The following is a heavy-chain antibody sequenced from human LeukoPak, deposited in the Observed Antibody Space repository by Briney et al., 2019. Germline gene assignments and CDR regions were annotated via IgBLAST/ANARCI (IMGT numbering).Heavy chain of an antibody. CDR2: ISSSGSTI. V-gene: IGHV3-48*04. D-gene: IGHD2-2*01. CDR1: GFTFRSNW. Sequence: RGSLRLSCAATGFTFRSNWMHWVRQAPGKGLEWVSYISSSGSTIYYADSVKGRFTISRDNAKNSLYLQMNSLRAEDTAVYYCARDYCSSTSCYGINWFDPWGQGTLVTVSS. CDR3: ARDYCSSTSCYGINWFDP. J-gene: IGHJ5*02.